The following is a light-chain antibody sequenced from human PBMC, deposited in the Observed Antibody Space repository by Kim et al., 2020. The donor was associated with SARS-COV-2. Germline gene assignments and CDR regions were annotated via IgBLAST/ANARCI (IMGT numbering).Light chain of an antibody. CDR2: DVS. J-gene: IGLJ2*01. Sequence: GQSITISCTGTSSGVGGYIYISWYQQQPGKAPKLMIYDVSHRPSGVSNRFSGSKSGNTASLTISGLQAEDEADYYCSSYTSTSTLVFGGGTQLTVL. CDR3: SSYTSTSTLV. CDR1: SSGVGGYIY. V-gene: IGLV2-14*03.